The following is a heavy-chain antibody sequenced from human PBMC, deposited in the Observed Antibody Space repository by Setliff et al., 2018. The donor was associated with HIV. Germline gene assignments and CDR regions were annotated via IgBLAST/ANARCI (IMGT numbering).Heavy chain of an antibody. V-gene: IGHV4-34*01. J-gene: IGHJ5*02. CDR2: INHSGHT. CDR3: ARGGRVAGIGLWGSWFDP. D-gene: IGHD6-19*01. Sequence: SETLSLTCAVYGGSFSGYSWTWIRQPPGKGLEWIGEINHSGHTNYNSSLKSRVTISVDTSKNQFSLKLRSVTAADTAVYYCARGGRVAGIGLWGSWFDPWGQGTLVTVSS. CDR1: GGSFSGYS.